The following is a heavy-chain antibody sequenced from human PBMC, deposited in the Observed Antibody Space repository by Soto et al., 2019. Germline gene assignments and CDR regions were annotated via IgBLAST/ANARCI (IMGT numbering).Heavy chain of an antibody. CDR3: ARERSDGYRHYFDY. V-gene: IGHV4-59*01. CDR1: GGSISSYY. D-gene: IGHD5-12*01. CDR2: IYYSGST. J-gene: IGHJ4*02. Sequence: QVQLQESGPGLVKPSETLSLMCTVSGGSISSYYWSWIRQPPGKGLEWIGYIYYSGSTNYNPSLKSRDTISVETSKNQFSLKLSSVTAADTAVYYCARERSDGYRHYFDYWGQGTLVTVSS.